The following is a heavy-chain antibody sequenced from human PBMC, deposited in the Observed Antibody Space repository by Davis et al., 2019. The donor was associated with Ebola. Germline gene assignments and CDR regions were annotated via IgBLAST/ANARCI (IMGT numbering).Heavy chain of an antibody. CDR3: ARAFTVTPFDY. V-gene: IGHV3-7*01. D-gene: IGHD4-17*01. J-gene: IGHJ4*02. CDR1: AFTFSAYY. Sequence: WGSLRLSCAASAFTFSAYYMSWVRHAPGKGLEWVANIKQDGSEKYYVDSVKGRFTISRDNAKNSLYLQMNSLRAEDTAVYYCARAFTVTPFDYWGQGTLVTVSS. CDR2: IKQDGSEK.